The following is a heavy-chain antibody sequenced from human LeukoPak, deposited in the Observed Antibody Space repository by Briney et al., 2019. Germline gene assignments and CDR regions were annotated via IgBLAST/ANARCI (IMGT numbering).Heavy chain of an antibody. Sequence: ASVKVSCKASGFTFTGYNIHWVRQAPGQGLEWLGWINPYTGGTSYAQKFQGRVTMTRDTSISTAYMELSSVTAADTAVYFCARLSAAAGSPFDYWGQGTLVTVSS. J-gene: IGHJ4*02. CDR3: ARLSAAAGSPFDY. CDR2: INPYTGGT. CDR1: GFTFTGYN. V-gene: IGHV1-2*02. D-gene: IGHD6-13*01.